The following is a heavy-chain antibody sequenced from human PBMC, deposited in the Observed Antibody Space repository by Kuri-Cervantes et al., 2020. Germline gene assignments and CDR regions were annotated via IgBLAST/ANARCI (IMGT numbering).Heavy chain of an antibody. J-gene: IGHJ2*01. Sequence: GGSLRLSCAASSFTFSRFWMTWVRQAPGKGLEWVANTKHDGSEKNYVDSVKGRFSISRDNAKNSLYLQMNSLRAEDTAVYYCAKETRGGLELRWYFDLWGRGTLVTVSS. V-gene: IGHV3-7*03. CDR3: AKETRGGLELRWYFDL. CDR1: SFTFSRFW. CDR2: TKHDGSEK. D-gene: IGHD1-7*01.